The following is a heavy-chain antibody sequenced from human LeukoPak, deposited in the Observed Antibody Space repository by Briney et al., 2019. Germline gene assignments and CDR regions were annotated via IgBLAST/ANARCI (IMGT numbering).Heavy chain of an antibody. CDR2: IKQNGSEI. D-gene: IGHD1-14*01. CDR3: ADPGMGY. Sequence: GGSLRLSCAASGFTFSSYWMSWVRQAPGKGLEWVANIKQNGSEITYVDSVEGRFTISRDNAQSSLYLEMNSLRVEDTAVYYCADPGMGYWGQGTLVTVSA. CDR1: GFTFSSYW. J-gene: IGHJ4*02. V-gene: IGHV3-7*01.